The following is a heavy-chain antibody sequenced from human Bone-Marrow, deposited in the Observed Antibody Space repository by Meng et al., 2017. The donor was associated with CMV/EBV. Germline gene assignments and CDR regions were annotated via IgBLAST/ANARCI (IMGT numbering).Heavy chain of an antibody. J-gene: IGHJ6*02. CDR1: GYTFTGYY. CDR2: INPNSGGT. CDR3: ARFGSRVYGGYSYGTRYYCYYGMDV. V-gene: IGHV1-2*02. Sequence: ASVKVSCKASGYTFTGYYMHWVRQAPGQGLEWMGWINPNSGGTNYAQKFQGRVTMTRDTSISTAYMELSRLRSDDTAVYYCARFGSRVYGGYSYGTRYYCYYGMDVWGQGTTVTVSS. D-gene: IGHD5-18*01.